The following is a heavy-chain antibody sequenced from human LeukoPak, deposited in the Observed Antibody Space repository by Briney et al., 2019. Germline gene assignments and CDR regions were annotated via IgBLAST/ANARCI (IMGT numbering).Heavy chain of an antibody. D-gene: IGHD3-22*01. CDR2: IRYDGSNK. CDR3: ARGPGSSGYYLDY. CDR1: GFTFSSYG. J-gene: IGHJ4*02. V-gene: IGHV3-30*02. Sequence: GGSLRLSCAASGFTFSSYGMRWFRQAPGKGLEWVAFIRYDGSNKYYADSVKGRFTISRDNSKNTLYLQMNSLRAEDTAVYYCARGPGSSGYYLDYWGQGTLVTVSS.